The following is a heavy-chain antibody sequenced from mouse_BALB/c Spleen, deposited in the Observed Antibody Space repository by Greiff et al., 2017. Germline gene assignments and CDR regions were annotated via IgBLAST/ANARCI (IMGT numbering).Heavy chain of an antibody. J-gene: IGHJ4*01. CDR3: ARDNGTKDTGAMDY. D-gene: IGHD2-2*01. CDR2: IRNKANGYTT. V-gene: IGHV7-3*02. CDR1: GFTFTDYY. Sequence: DVKLVESGGGLVQPGGSLRLSCATSGFTFTDYYMSWVRQPPGKALEWLGFIRNKANGYTTEYSASVKGRFTISRDNTQSILYLQMNTMRAEDGTTYYYARDNGTKDTGAMDYWGQGTSVTVSS.